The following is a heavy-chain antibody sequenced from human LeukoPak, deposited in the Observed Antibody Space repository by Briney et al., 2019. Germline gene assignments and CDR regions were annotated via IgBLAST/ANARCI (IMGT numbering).Heavy chain of an antibody. D-gene: IGHD5-18*01. CDR2: IYYSGST. J-gene: IGHJ4*02. V-gene: IGHV4-39*07. CDR1: GGSISSSSYY. CDR3: ARQIQLHLFDY. Sequence: PSETLSLTCTVSGGSISSSSYYWGWIRQPPGKGLEWIGSIYYSGSTYYNPSLKSRVTISVDTSKNQFSLKLSSVTAADTAVYYCARQIQLHLFDYWGQGTLVTVSS.